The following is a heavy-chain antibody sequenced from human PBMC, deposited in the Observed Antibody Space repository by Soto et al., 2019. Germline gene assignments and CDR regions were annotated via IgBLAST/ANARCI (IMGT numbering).Heavy chain of an antibody. CDR1: GFTFSSYS. CDR2: ISSSSSTI. CDR3: ARHPERIAQIGWFDP. J-gene: IGHJ5*02. V-gene: IGHV3-48*01. D-gene: IGHD6-13*01. Sequence: SPRLSCAASGFTFSSYSMNWVRPAPGKGLEWVSYISSSSSTIYYADSVKGRFTISRDNAKNSLYLQMNSLRAEDTAVYYCARHPERIAQIGWFDPWGQGTLVTVSS.